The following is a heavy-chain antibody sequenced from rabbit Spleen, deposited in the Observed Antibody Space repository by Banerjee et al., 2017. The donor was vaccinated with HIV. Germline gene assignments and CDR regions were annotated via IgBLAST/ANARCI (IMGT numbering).Heavy chain of an antibody. CDR2: IGAGVSDTT. J-gene: IGHJ4*01. V-gene: IGHV1S45*01. CDR1: GFDFSYSDY. Sequence: QEQLVESGGGLVQPEGSLTLTCTASGFDFSYSDYMCWVRQPPGKGPEWIACIGAGVSDTTYYATWAKGRFTISKTSSTTVTLQMTSLTVADTATYFCARDLTGVIGWNFGWWGPGTLVTVS. D-gene: IGHD1-1*01. CDR3: ARDLTGVIGWNFGW.